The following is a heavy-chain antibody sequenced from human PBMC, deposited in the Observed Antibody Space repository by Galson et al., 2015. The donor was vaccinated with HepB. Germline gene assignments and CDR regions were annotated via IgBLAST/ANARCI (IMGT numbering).Heavy chain of an antibody. Sequence: SLRLSCAASGFTFSSYVMHWVRQAPGKGLVWVSRINSDGSSTSYADSVKGRFTISRDNAKNTLFLQMNSLGAEDTAVYYCHTTTVTTGYYAMDVWGQGTRSPSP. V-gene: IGHV3-74*01. CDR2: INSDGSST. J-gene: IGHJ6*02. D-gene: IGHD4-17*01. CDR3: HTTTVTTGYYAMDV. CDR1: GFTFSSYV.